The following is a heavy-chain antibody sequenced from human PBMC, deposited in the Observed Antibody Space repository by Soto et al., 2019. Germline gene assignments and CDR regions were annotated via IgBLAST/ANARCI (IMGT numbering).Heavy chain of an antibody. CDR3: AYHGGFDI. J-gene: IGHJ3*02. CDR2: ISGSGDYT. D-gene: IGHD4-17*01. V-gene: IGHV3-23*01. CDR1: GFTFSTSG. Sequence: EVQLLESGGGLVQPGGSLRLSCAASGFTFSTSGMSWVRQAPGKGLEWVSRISGSGDYTNYADSVKGRFTISRDNSKNTLYLQINSLTAEDTAVYYCAYHGGFDIWGQWTMVAVSS.